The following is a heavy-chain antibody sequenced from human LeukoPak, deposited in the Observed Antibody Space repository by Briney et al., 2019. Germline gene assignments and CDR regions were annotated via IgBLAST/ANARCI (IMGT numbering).Heavy chain of an antibody. CDR2: INHSGST. Sequence: SETLSLTCAVYGGSFSGYYWSWIRKPRGKGLEWIGEINHSGSTNYNPSLKSRVTISVDTSKNQFSLKLSSVTAADTAVYYCARDSASSGLNWGQGTLVTVSS. J-gene: IGHJ4*02. CDR1: GGSFSGYY. D-gene: IGHD3-22*01. CDR3: ARDSASSGLN. V-gene: IGHV4-34*01.